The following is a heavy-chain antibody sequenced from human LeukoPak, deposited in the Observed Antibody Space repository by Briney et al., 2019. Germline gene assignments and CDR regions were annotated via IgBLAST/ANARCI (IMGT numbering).Heavy chain of an antibody. CDR1: GFTFSSYW. D-gene: IGHD3-10*01. V-gene: IGHV3-74*01. Sequence: PGGSLRLSCAASGFTFSSYWMYWVRQAPGKGLVWVSRINSDGRTTNYADSVKGRFTISRDNAKNSLYLQMNSLRAEDTAVYYCARPDYYRGAGSYGGDYWGQGTLVTVSS. CDR2: INSDGRTT. CDR3: ARPDYYRGAGSYGGDY. J-gene: IGHJ4*02.